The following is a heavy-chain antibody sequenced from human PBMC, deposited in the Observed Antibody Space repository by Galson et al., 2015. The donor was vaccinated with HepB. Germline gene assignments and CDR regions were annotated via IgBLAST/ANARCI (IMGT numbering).Heavy chain of an antibody. CDR1: GFTFSSYS. Sequence: SLRLSCAASGFTFSSYSMNWVRQAPGKGLEWVSYISSSSSTIYYADSVKGRFTISRDNAKNSLYLQMNSLRAEDTAVYYCARDELIVVVPAALHYYYYGMDVWGQGTTVTVSS. CDR3: ARDELIVVVPAALHYYYYGMDV. CDR2: ISSSSSTI. V-gene: IGHV3-48*01. D-gene: IGHD2-2*01. J-gene: IGHJ6*02.